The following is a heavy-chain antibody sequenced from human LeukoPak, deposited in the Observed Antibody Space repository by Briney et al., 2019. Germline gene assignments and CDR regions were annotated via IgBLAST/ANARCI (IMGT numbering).Heavy chain of an antibody. D-gene: IGHD3-22*01. CDR3: STTYYYDSSEGY. Sequence: TGGSLRLSCAASGFTFSNAWMNWVRQAPGKGLEWVGRIKSKTDGGTTDYAAPVKGRFTISRDDSKNTLYLQMNSLKTEDTAVYYCSTTYYYDSSEGYWGQGTLVTVSS. V-gene: IGHV3-15*07. J-gene: IGHJ4*02. CDR2: IKSKTDGGTT. CDR1: GFTFSNAW.